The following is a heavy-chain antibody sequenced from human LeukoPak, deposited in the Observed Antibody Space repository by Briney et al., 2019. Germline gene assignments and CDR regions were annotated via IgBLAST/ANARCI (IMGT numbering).Heavy chain of an antibody. V-gene: IGHV3-7*01. CDR3: ARNMVRGVITPERRYYMDV. CDR2: IKQDGSEK. D-gene: IGHD3-10*01. J-gene: IGHJ6*03. CDR1: GFTFSSYW. Sequence: GGSLRLSCAASGFTFSSYWMSWVRQAPGKGLEWVANIKQDGSEKYYVDSVKGRFTISRDNAKNSLYLQMNSLRAEDTAVYYCARNMVRGVITPERRYYMDVWGKGTTVTVSS.